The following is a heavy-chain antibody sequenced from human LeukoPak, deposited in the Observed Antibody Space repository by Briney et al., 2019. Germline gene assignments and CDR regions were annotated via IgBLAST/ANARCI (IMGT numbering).Heavy chain of an antibody. CDR3: ARHVGTATAEPHFDY. CDR1: GYSFTSYW. V-gene: IGHV5-51*01. Sequence: GESLKISCKGSGYSFTSYWIGWVRQMPGKGLEWMGIIYPGDSDTRYSPSFQGQVTISADKSISTAYLQWSSLKASDTAMYYCARHVGTATAEPHFDYWGQGTLVTVSS. J-gene: IGHJ4*02. D-gene: IGHD5-18*01. CDR2: IYPGDSDT.